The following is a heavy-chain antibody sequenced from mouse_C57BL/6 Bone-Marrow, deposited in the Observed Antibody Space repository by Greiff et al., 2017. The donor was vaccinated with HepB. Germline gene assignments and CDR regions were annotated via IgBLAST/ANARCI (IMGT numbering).Heavy chain of an antibody. V-gene: IGHV1-69*01. Sequence: QVQLQQPGAELVMPGASVKLSCKASGYTFTSYWMHWVKQRPGQGLEWIGEIDPSDSYTNYNQKFKGKSTLTVDKSSSTAYMQLSSLTSEDSAVYYCARGDYYGSRSYAMDYWGQGTSVTVSS. CDR3: ARGDYYGSRSYAMDY. CDR1: GYTFTSYW. CDR2: IDPSDSYT. J-gene: IGHJ4*01. D-gene: IGHD1-1*01.